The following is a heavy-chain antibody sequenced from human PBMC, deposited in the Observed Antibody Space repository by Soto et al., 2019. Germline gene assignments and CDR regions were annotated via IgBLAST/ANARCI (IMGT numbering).Heavy chain of an antibody. CDR1: GYSISSDNW. CDR3: ATKGNGIYYFDY. J-gene: IGHJ4*02. CDR2: IHHSGST. Sequence: SETLSLTCTVFGYSISSDNWWVWIRQSPGKGLEWIGYIHHSGSTYYNPSLKSRLTMSVDTSKNQFSLELSSVTAVDTAVYYCATKGNGIYYFDYWGQGTLVTVS. V-gene: IGHV4-28*01. D-gene: IGHD1-1*01.